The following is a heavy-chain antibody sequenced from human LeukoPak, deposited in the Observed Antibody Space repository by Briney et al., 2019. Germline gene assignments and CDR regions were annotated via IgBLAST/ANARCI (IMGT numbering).Heavy chain of an antibody. D-gene: IGHD6-19*01. CDR1: GFTFSSYA. CDR3: VMGAVAGTFDY. Sequence: GGSLRLSCSASGFTFSSYAMHWVRQAPGKGLEYVSAISSNGGSTCYADSVKGRFTISRDNSKNTLYLQMSSLRAEDTAVYYCVMGAVAGTFDYWGQGTLVTVSS. J-gene: IGHJ4*02. V-gene: IGHV3-64D*06. CDR2: ISSNGGST.